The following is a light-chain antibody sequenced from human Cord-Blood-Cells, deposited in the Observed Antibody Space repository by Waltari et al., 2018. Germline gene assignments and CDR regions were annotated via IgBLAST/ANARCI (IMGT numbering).Light chain of an antibody. CDR1: SSDVGGYNY. CDR2: EFS. Sequence: QYALTQPASVSVSPGQSITISCTATSSDVGGYNYVSRYQQHPGKAPKLMIYEFSNRPSGVSNRFSGSNSGNTASLSISGLQAEDEADYYCSSYTSSSTLVFGTGTKVTVL. J-gene: IGLJ1*01. CDR3: SSYTSSSTLV. V-gene: IGLV2-14*01.